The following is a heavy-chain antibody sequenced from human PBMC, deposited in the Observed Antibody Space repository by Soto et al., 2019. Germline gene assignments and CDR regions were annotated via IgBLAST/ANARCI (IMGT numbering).Heavy chain of an antibody. CDR2: ITDDGTGA. CDR3: AGITQGDLIY. CDR1: GLTFRNYC. D-gene: IGHD1-26*01. V-gene: IGHV3-74*01. J-gene: IGHJ4*02. Sequence: EVQLVESGGDLIQPGGSLRLSCAVSGLTFRNYCMHWVRQAPGQGLMWVASITDDGTGASYADSVKGRFTISRDNAKDMLYLQMKSLRVEDTAVYYCAGITQGDLIYWGQGTLVTVSS.